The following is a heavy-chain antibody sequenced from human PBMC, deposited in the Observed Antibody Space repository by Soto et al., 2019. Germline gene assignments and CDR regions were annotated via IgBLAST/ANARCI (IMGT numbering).Heavy chain of an antibody. J-gene: IGHJ4*02. CDR1: GGSISNFY. V-gene: IGHV4-59*01. Sequence: SETLSLTCTVSGGSISNFYWTWIRQPPGKGLEWIGYIYYTGTTNYSPSLKSRVTMSVDTSQNQFSLTLRSVTAADTAVYFCARGGWTHDYWGPGTLVTVSS. D-gene: IGHD6-19*01. CDR2: IYYTGTT. CDR3: ARGGWTHDY.